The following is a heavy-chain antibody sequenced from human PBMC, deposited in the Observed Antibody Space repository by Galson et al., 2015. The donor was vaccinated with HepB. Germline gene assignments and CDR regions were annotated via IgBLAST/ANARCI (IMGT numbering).Heavy chain of an antibody. J-gene: IGHJ5*02. CDR2: ISAYNGNT. Sequence: SVKVSCKASGYTFTSYGISWVRQAPGQGLEWMGWISAYNGNTNYAQKLQGRVTMTTDTSTSTVYMELRSLRSDDTAVYYCARDHRHNWFDPWGQGTLVTVSS. CDR3: ARDHRHNWFDP. V-gene: IGHV1-18*01. CDR1: GYTFTSYG.